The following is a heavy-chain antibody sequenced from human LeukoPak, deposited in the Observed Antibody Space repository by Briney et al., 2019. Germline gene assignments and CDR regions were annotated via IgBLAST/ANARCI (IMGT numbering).Heavy chain of an antibody. D-gene: IGHD2-2*02. CDR3: AREKNTLYYYYYYMDV. CDR1: GGSISSGSYY. V-gene: IGHV4-61*02. J-gene: IGHJ6*03. CDR2: IYTSGST. Sequence: SETLSLTCTVSGGSISSGSYYWSWIRQPAGKGLEWIGRIYTSGSTNYNPSLKSRVTISVDTSKNQFSLKLSSVTAADTAVYYCAREKNTLYYYYYYMDVWGKGTTVTVSS.